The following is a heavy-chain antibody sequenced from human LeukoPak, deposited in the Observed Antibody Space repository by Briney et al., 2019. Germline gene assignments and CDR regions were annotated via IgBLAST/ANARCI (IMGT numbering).Heavy chain of an antibody. D-gene: IGHD2-21*02. Sequence: LQISCKGAGYSFAYWIGWVRQMPGKGLERIGIIYSGHSHTKYSPSFQGRVTISVDNSISTAYLQWSSLEASDTAMYYCASARHGDCVLDYWGQGTLVTVSS. CDR3: ASARHGDCVLDY. J-gene: IGHJ4*02. CDR1: GYSFAYW. CDR2: IYSGHSHT. V-gene: IGHV5-51*01.